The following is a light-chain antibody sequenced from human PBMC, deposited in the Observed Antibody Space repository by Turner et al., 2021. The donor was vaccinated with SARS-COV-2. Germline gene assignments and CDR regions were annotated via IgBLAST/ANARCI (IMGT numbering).Light chain of an antibody. Sequence: DIQMTQSPSSLSASVGDRVTITCQASQDISTHLNWYQQTPGKAPNLLTYDASNLQIGVPSRFSGSRSGTDFTFTISSLQPEDIATYHCQQFDSLPYTFGQGTKLEIK. CDR2: DAS. J-gene: IGKJ2*01. CDR3: QQFDSLPYT. CDR1: QDISTH. V-gene: IGKV1-33*01.